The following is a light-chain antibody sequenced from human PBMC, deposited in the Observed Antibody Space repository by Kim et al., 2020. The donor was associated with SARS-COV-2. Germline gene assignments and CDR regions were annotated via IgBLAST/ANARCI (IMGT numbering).Light chain of an antibody. CDR2: EVS. CDR3: QQRKSWPLT. CDR1: LSVSTP. V-gene: IGKV3-11*01. J-gene: IGKJ5*01. Sequence: EVVLTQSPATLSLSPGERATLSCRASLSVSTPLAWYQQKPGQPPRLLMYEVSNRATATPARFSGSGSGTDFTLTISSLEPEDFAVYYCQQRKSWPLTFGQGTRLEIK.